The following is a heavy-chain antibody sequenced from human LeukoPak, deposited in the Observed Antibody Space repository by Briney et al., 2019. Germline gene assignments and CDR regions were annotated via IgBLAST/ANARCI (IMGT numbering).Heavy chain of an antibody. V-gene: IGHV1-8*01. CDR3: ASPGYSYGTYMDV. CDR2: MNPNSGNT. Sequence: ASVKVSXKASGYTFTSYDINWMRQATGQGLEWIGWMNPNSGNTGYAQKFQGRVTMTRNTSISTAYMELSSLRSEDTAVYYCASPGYSYGTYMDVWGKGTTVTVSS. D-gene: IGHD5-18*01. J-gene: IGHJ6*03. CDR1: GYTFTSYD.